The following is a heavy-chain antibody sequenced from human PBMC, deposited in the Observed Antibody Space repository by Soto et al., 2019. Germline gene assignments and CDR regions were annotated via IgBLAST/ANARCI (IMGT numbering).Heavy chain of an antibody. CDR2: ISSSSSNT. CDR1: GIAFSNYS. Sequence: GGVLRLSCAASGIAFSNYSMNWVRQAPGKGLEWVSYISSSSSNTYYAASVKGRFTISRDNAKNSLYLRMNSLKDEDTAVYYCARGTKGGSALLWGQGNLVTVSS. D-gene: IGHD1-7*01. V-gene: IGHV3-48*02. CDR3: ARGTKGGSALL. J-gene: IGHJ4*02.